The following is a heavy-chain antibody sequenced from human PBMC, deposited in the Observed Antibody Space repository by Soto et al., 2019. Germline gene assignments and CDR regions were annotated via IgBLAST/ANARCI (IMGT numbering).Heavy chain of an antibody. CDR3: ARGLRNYYDRSGLHY. J-gene: IGHJ1*01. V-gene: IGHV3-48*03. CDR2: ISYTGRTI. CDR1: EFTFSNYE. Sequence: GGSLRLSCLASEFTFSNYEMNWVRQAAGKGRGWVSYISYTGRTIYYADSVRGRFTISREDSKNSLYLQMNSLRAEDTAVYYCARGLRNYYDRSGLHYWGQGTPVTSPQ. D-gene: IGHD3-22*01.